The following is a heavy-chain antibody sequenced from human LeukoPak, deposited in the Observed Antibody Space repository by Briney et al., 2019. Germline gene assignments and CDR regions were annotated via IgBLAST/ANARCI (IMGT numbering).Heavy chain of an antibody. CDR1: GGSISSSSYY. V-gene: IGHV4-39*01. D-gene: IGHD4-17*01. CDR3: ARHVDYGDPIGNWFDP. Sequence: PSETLSLTCTVSGGSISSSSYYWGWIRQPPGKGLEWIGSIYYSGSAYYNPSFKSRVTISVDTSKNQFSLKLSSVTAADTAVYYCARHVDYGDPIGNWFDPWGQGTLVTVSS. CDR2: IYYSGSA. J-gene: IGHJ5*02.